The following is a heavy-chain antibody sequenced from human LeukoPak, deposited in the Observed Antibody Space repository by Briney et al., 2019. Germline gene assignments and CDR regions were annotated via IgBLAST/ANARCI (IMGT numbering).Heavy chain of an antibody. CDR2: IKSKTDGGTT. Sequence: GGSLRLSCAASGFTFSNVWMSWVRQAPGKGLEWVGRIKSKTDGGTTDYAAPVKGRFTISRDDSKNTLNLQMNSLKTEDTSVYYCTPSIAVAGSLDYWGQGTLVTVSS. CDR3: TPSIAVAGSLDY. CDR1: GFTFSNVW. V-gene: IGHV3-15*01. D-gene: IGHD6-19*01. J-gene: IGHJ4*02.